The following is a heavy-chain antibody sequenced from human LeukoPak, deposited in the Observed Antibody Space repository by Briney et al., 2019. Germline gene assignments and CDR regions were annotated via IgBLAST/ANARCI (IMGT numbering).Heavy chain of an antibody. D-gene: IGHD3-9*01. CDR2: IGTYNGSA. V-gene: IGHV1-18*01. J-gene: IGHJ4*02. CDR1: GYLFNTYG. Sequence: ASVKVSCKASGYLFNTYGMNWVRQAPGQGLEWMGRIGTYNGSANYAQKFQGRVTMTTDTSTSTAYMQLRSLRSDDTAVYFCARGDIMTGSFFDYWGQGTLVTVSS. CDR3: ARGDIMTGSFFDY.